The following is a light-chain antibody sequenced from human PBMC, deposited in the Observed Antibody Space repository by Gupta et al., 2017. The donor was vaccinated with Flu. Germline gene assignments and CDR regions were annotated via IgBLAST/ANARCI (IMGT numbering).Light chain of an antibody. CDR3: EAWDYSLNGRGV. Sequence: VTIFSCGSSTDIGGNNVHCYQHLPEAAPNLLLYKNDKRHAGDPARFSGSKSGTTTALAISGLQTVDEADYYCEAWDYSLNGRGVFGEGTKLTVL. CDR1: STDIGGNN. CDR2: KND. V-gene: IGLV1-44*01. J-gene: IGLJ3*02.